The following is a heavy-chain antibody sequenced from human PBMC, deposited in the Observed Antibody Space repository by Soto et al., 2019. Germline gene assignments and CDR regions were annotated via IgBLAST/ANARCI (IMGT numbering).Heavy chain of an antibody. CDR2: IYWDDDK. CDR1: GFSFSTSGVG. V-gene: IGHV2-5*02. D-gene: IGHD3-10*01. CDR3: VHREGIRGIIRFDY. Sequence: QITLKESGPALVKPTQTLTLTCTFSGFSFSTSGVGVGWIRQPPGKALEWLALIYWDDDKRYSPSLKSRLTITKDTSKNQVVLTMTDMDPVDTATYYCVHREGIRGIIRFDYWGQGTLVTVSS. J-gene: IGHJ4*02.